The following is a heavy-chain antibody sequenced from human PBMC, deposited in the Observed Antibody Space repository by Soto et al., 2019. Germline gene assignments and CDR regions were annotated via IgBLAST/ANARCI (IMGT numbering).Heavy chain of an antibody. J-gene: IGHJ4*02. CDR1: GFTFSSYA. CDR3: AKDLTGIVVVTATNDY. V-gene: IGHV3-23*01. CDR2: ISGSGGST. D-gene: IGHD2-21*02. Sequence: EVQLLESGGGLVQPGGSLRLSCAASGFTFSSYAMSWVRQAPGKGLEWVSAISGSGGSTYYADSVKGRFTISRDNSKNTLYLQMNSLRAEDTAVYYCAKDLTGIVVVTATNDYWGQGTLVTVSS.